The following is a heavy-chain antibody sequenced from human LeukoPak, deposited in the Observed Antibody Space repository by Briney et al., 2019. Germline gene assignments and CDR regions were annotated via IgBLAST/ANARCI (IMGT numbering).Heavy chain of an antibody. Sequence: PGGSLRLSCAASGFTFSSYAMSWVRQAPGKGLEWVSAISGSGGSTYYADSVKGRFTISRDNSKNTLYLQMNSLRAGDTAVYYCASSYDSSGYYGYPFDYWGQGTLVTVSS. CDR1: GFTFSSYA. J-gene: IGHJ4*02. V-gene: IGHV3-23*01. CDR2: ISGSGGST. D-gene: IGHD3-22*01. CDR3: ASSYDSSGYYGYPFDY.